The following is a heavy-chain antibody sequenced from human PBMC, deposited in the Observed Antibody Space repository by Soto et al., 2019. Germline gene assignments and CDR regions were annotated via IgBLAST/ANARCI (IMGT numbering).Heavy chain of an antibody. CDR3: ARAVAVPADFDF. Sequence: QVQLVQSGAEEKKPGASVKVSCKASGYTFTAYAMHWVRQAPGQRLEWMGWINAGNGNTKYSQKFQGRVTITRDTSASTAYMELSSLRSEDTAVYYCARAVAVPADFDFWGQGTLVTVSS. CDR1: GYTFTAYA. CDR2: INAGNGNT. V-gene: IGHV1-3*05. J-gene: IGHJ4*02. D-gene: IGHD6-19*01.